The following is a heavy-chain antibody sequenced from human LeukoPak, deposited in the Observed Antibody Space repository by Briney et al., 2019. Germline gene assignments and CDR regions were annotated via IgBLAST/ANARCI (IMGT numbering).Heavy chain of an antibody. CDR2: IKSKTDGGTT. D-gene: IGHD2-2*01. CDR1: GFTFSNAW. Sequence: GGSLRLSCAASGFTFSNAWMSWVRQAPGKGLEWVGRIKSKTDGGTTDYAAPVKGRFTISRDDSKNTLYLQMNSLKTEDTAVYYCTTDIGDDIVVVPAARYYYGMDVWGQGTTVTVSS. CDR3: TTDIGDDIVVVPAARYYYGMDV. J-gene: IGHJ6*02. V-gene: IGHV3-15*01.